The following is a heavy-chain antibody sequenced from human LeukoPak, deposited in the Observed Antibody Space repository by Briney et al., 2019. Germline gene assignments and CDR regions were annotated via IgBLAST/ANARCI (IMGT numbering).Heavy chain of an antibody. Sequence: SETLSLTCTVSGGSISSYYWSWIRQPPGKGLEWIGYIYYSGSTNYNSSLKSRVTISVDTSKNQFSLKLSSVTAADTAVYYCARRDSSPVGEYFQHWGQGTLVTVSS. J-gene: IGHJ1*01. V-gene: IGHV4-59*01. CDR1: GGSISSYY. CDR3: ARRDSSPVGEYFQH. D-gene: IGHD6-13*01. CDR2: IYYSGST.